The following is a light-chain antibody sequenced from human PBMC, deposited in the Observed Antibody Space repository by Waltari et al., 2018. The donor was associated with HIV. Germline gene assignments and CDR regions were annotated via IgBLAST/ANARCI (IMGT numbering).Light chain of an antibody. CDR2: EVS. J-gene: IGLJ1*01. CDR1: TRDVGAYNL. V-gene: IGLV2-14*03. Sequence: QSALTQPASVFGSSGQSVNNSCAGSTRDVGAYNLVPCYQQRPGKAPKVIIFEVSGRPSGVPDRFSGSKSGNTASLTVSGLRAEDEADYYCTSYASRSTYVFGSGTKLSVL. CDR3: TSYASRSTYV.